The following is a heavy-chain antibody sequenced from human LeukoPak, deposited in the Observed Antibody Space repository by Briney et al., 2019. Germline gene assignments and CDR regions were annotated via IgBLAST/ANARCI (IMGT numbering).Heavy chain of an antibody. D-gene: IGHD3-3*01. CDR3: ARMRTIFGVVKGAAFGYYMDV. Sequence: ASVKVSCKASGGTFSSYAISWVRQAPGQGLEWMGRIIPILGIANYAQKFQGRVTITADKSTSTAYMELSSLRSEDTAVYYCARMRTIFGVVKGAAFGYYMDVWGKGTTVTVSS. V-gene: IGHV1-69*04. J-gene: IGHJ6*03. CDR1: GGTFSSYA. CDR2: IIPILGIA.